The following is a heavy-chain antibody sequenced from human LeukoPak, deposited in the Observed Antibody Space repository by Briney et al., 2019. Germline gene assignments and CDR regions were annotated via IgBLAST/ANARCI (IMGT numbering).Heavy chain of an antibody. D-gene: IGHD4-17*01. CDR2: IHHDGSGT. V-gene: IGHV3-64*04. J-gene: IGHJ4*02. CDR3: AKIVGGDYPFDY. CDR1: GFSFSAYS. Sequence: GGSLRLSCSASGFSFSAYSMHWVRQTPGKGLEFISAIHHDGSGTFYADSVKGRFTISRDNSKNTLYLQMNSLRAEDTAEYYCAKIVGGDYPFDYWGQGTLVTVSS.